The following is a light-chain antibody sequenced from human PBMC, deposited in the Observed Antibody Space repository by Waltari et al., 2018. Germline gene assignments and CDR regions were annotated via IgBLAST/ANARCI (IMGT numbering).Light chain of an antibody. CDR2: GNS. CDR3: QSYDSSLSGVV. CDR1: SPNLGAGYD. J-gene: IGLJ2*01. Sequence: QSVLTQPPSVSGAPGQRVTISCTRSSPNLGAGYDVPWYQQLPGTAPKLLIYGNSNRPSGVPDRFSGSKSGTSASLAITGLQAEDEADYYCQSYDSSLSGVVFGGGTKLTVL. V-gene: IGLV1-40*01.